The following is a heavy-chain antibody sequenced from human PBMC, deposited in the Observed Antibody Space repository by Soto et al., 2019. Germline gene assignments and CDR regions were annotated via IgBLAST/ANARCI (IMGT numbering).Heavy chain of an antibody. CDR2: INPNSGGT. D-gene: IGHD1-20*01. CDR3: ARLRRYNWNDAR. CDR1: GYTFTGYY. Sequence: ASVKVSCKASGYTFTGYYMRWVRQAPGQGLEWMGWINPNSGGTNYAQKFQGRVTMTRDTSISTAYMELSRLRSDDTAVYYCARLRRYNWNDARWGQGTLVTVSS. J-gene: IGHJ4*02. V-gene: IGHV1-2*02.